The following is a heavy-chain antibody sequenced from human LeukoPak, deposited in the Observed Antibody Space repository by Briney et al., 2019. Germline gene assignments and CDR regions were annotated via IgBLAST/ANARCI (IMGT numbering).Heavy chain of an antibody. CDR1: GYSISSGYY. V-gene: IGHV4-38-2*02. CDR2: IYHSGST. J-gene: IGHJ4*02. D-gene: IGHD1-14*01. Sequence: SETLSLTCTVSGYSISSGYYWGWIRQPPGKGLEWIGSIYHSGSTYYNPSLKSRVTISVDTSKNQFSLKLSSVTAADTAVYYCARGHRVSFDYWAKGTLVTVP. CDR3: ARGHRVSFDY.